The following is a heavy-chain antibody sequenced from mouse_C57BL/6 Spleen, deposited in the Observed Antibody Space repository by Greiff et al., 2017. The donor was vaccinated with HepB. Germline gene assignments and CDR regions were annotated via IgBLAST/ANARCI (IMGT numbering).Heavy chain of an antibody. CDR3: AREPPHAY. CDR1: GYSITSGYY. Sequence: EVKLMESGPGLVKPSQSLSLTCSVTGYSITSGYYWNWIRQFPGNKLEWMGYISYDGSNNYNPSLKNRISITRDTSKNQFFLKLNSVTTEDTATYYCAREPPHAYWGQGSLGTLS. J-gene: IGHJ3*01. V-gene: IGHV3-6*01. CDR2: ISYDGSN.